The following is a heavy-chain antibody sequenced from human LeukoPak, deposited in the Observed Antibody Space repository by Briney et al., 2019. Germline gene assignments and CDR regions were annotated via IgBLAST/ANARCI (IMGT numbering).Heavy chain of an antibody. CDR1: GFSFSGYA. CDR2: ISGSGGST. CDR3: VKVSEPKKGYFQH. D-gene: IGHD1-14*01. V-gene: IGHV3-23*01. Sequence: PGGSLRLSCEASGFSFSGYAMSWVRQAPGKGLEWVSAISGSGGSTYYADSVKGRFTISRDNSKNTLYLQMNSLRAEDTAVYYCVKVSEPKKGYFQHWGQGTLVTVSS. J-gene: IGHJ1*01.